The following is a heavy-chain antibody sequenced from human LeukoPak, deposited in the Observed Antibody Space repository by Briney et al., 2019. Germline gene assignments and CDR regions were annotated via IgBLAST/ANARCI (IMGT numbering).Heavy chain of an antibody. CDR1: GFTFSDHY. Sequence: PGGSLRLSCEVSGFTFSDHYMSWIRQAPGKGLEWVAVIWYDGSNKYYADSVKGRFTISRDNSKNTLYLQMNSLRAEDTAVYYCARAPGVAGIDYWGQGTLVTVSS. D-gene: IGHD6-19*01. CDR3: ARAPGVAGIDY. CDR2: IWYDGSNK. J-gene: IGHJ4*02. V-gene: IGHV3-33*08.